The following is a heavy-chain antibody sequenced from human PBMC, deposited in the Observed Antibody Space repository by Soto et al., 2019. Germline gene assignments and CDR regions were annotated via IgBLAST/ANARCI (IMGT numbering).Heavy chain of an antibody. CDR1: GFTFSSYS. Sequence: GGSLRLSFAASGFTFSSYSLNWVRQAPWKVLELVSSISSSSSYIYYADSVKGRFTISRDNAKNSLYLQMNSLRAEDTAVYYCAREPDGYSLDIWGQGTMVTVSS. J-gene: IGHJ3*02. CDR2: ISSSSSYI. V-gene: IGHV3-21*01. CDR3: AREPDGYSLDI. D-gene: IGHD5-18*01.